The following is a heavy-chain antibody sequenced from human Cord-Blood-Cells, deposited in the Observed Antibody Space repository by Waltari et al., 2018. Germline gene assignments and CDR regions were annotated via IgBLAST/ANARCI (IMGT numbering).Heavy chain of an antibody. CDR2: IIPIFGTA. J-gene: IGHJ3*02. D-gene: IGHD3-16*01. CDR3: ASSLGPSHSPTAFDI. V-gene: IGHV1-69*01. Sequence: PGQGLEWMGGIIPIFGTANYAQKFQGRVTITADESTSTAYMELSSLRSEDTAVYYCASSLGPSHSPTAFDIWGQGTMVTVSS.